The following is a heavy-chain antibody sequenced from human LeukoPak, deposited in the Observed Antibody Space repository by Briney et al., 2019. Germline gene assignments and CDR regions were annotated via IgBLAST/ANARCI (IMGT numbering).Heavy chain of an antibody. V-gene: IGHV3-53*01. J-gene: IGHJ3*02. CDR3: ARGTRANDAFDI. CDR2: IYSGGTT. CDR1: GFTISNNY. D-gene: IGHD1-26*01. Sequence: GGSLRLSCAASGFTISNNYMTWVRQAPGKGLEWVSVIYSGGTTYYADSVKGRFTISRDNSKNTLYLQMNSLRAEDTAVYYCARGTRANDAFDIWGQGTMVTVSS.